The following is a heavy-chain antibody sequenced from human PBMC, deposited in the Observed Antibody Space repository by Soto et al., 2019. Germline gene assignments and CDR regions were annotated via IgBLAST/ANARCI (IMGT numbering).Heavy chain of an antibody. D-gene: IGHD3-3*01. J-gene: IGHJ6*02. V-gene: IGHV1-2*04. Sequence: SVKVSCKASGYTFTGYYMHWVRQAPVQGLEWMGWINPNSGGTNYAQKFQGWVTMTRDTSISTAYMELSRLRSDDTAVYYCAREYYDFWSGRYGMDVWGQGTTVTVSS. CDR3: AREYYDFWSGRYGMDV. CDR1: GYTFTGYY. CDR2: INPNSGGT.